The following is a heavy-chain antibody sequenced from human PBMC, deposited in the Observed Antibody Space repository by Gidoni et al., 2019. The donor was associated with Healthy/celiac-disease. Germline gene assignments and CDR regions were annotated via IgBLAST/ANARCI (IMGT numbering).Heavy chain of an antibody. D-gene: IGHD2-15*01. J-gene: IGHJ4*02. CDR1: GYSFTSYW. V-gene: IGHV5-51*01. CDR3: ARHPCSGGSCYLRSPVFDY. Sequence: EVQLVQSGAEVKKPGESLKISCKGSGYSFTSYWIGWVRQMPGKGLEWMGIIYPGDSDTRYSPSFQGQVTISADKSISTAYLQWSSLKASDTAMYYCARHPCSGGSCYLRSPVFDYWGQGTLVTVSS. CDR2: IYPGDSDT.